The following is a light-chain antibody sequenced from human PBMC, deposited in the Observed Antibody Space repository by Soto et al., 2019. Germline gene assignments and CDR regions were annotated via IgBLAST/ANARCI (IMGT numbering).Light chain of an antibody. J-gene: IGKJ2*02. CDR1: QGISNY. V-gene: IGKV1-17*03. CDR2: GAS. CDR3: LQHNAYPCT. Sequence: DIEMTQSPSAMSASVGDRVTITCRASQGISNYLAWFQQKPGQGPKRLIYGASNLPSGVPPRFSGSGSGTEFTLTISNLQPEDIATYYCLQHNAYPCTFGQGTKLEIK.